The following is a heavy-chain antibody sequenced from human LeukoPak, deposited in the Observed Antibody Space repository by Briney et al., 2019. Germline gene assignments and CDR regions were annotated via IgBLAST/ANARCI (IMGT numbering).Heavy chain of an antibody. V-gene: IGHV1-2*02. Sequence: ASVKVSCKASGYTFTGYYMHWVRQAPGQGLEYVGWITPKSGDTYSPQRFQGRVTMTRDASISTAYMELSSLRSDDTAVYFCARVRLADERAWAYWGQGTLVTVSS. CDR1: GYTFTGYY. D-gene: IGHD3-3*02. CDR2: ITPKSGDT. J-gene: IGHJ4*02. CDR3: ARVRLADERAWAY.